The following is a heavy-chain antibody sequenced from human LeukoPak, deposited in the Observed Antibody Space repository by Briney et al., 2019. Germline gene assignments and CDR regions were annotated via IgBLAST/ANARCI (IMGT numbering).Heavy chain of an antibody. Sequence: SETLSLTCTVSGGSISGYYWSWIRQPAGKGLEWIRRIYSSGSTNYNPSLKSRATMSVDTSKNQFSLKLSSVTAADTAVYYCASTYIGYCTNGVCYINFQHWGQGTLVTVSS. CDR3: ASTYIGYCTNGVCYINFQH. CDR1: GGSISGYY. V-gene: IGHV4-4*07. CDR2: IYSSGST. D-gene: IGHD2-8*01. J-gene: IGHJ1*01.